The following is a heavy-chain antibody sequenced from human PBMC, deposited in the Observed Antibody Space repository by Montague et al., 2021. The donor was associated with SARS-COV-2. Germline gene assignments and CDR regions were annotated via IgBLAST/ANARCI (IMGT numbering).Heavy chain of an antibody. J-gene: IGHJ4*02. D-gene: IGHD4-23*01. CDR2: INHSGTT. Sequence: SETLSLTCAVHGGSFSGYYWTWIRHSPRKGLEWISEINHSGTTNYNFNPSLRSRVTISVDTSKSQFSLKLSSVTAADTGVYYCARWDPQTLTLIGLRGKSASDYWGQGTLVTVSS. CDR1: GGSFSGYY. CDR3: ARWDPQTLTLIGLRGKSASDY. V-gene: IGHV4-34*01.